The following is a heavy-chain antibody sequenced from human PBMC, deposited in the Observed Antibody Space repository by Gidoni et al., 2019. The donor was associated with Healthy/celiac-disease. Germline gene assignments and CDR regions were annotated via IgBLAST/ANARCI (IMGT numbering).Heavy chain of an antibody. CDR3: ARGEIPKAARLGNYYYYYGIDV. CDR2: LIPIFGTA. J-gene: IGHJ6*02. D-gene: IGHD6-6*01. CDR1: GGTFSSYA. Sequence: QVQPVQSGAEGKKPGSSGKVSCKPSGGTFSSYALRWVPQAPGQGLEWMGGLIPIFGTANYAQKFQGRVTNTADKSTSKAYMELSSLRSEDTAVYYCARGEIPKAARLGNYYYYYGIDVWGQGTTVTVSS. V-gene: IGHV1-69*06.